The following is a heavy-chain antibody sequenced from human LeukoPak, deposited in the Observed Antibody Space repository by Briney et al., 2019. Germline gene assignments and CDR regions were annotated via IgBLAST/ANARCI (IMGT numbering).Heavy chain of an antibody. CDR1: GFTFINAW. D-gene: IGHD1-26*01. J-gene: IGHJ4*02. CDR3: TTDGVGVEGATYDN. V-gene: IGHV3-15*01. Sequence: GGSLRLSCAASGFTFINAWMAWVRQAPGKGLEWVGRIKAKAHGGTIEYAAPVKGRFTISRDDSKNTLYLQMNSLKTEDTTVYYCTTDGVGVEGATYDNWGQGTLVSVSS. CDR2: IKAKAHGGTI.